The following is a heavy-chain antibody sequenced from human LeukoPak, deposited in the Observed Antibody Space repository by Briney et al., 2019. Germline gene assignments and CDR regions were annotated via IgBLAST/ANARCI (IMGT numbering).Heavy chain of an antibody. D-gene: IGHD3-3*01. V-gene: IGHV3-53*01. J-gene: IGHJ4*02. Sequence: PGGSLRLSCAASGFTVSSNYMSWVRQAPGKGLEWVSVIYSGGSTYYADSVKGRFTISRDNSKNTLYLQMNSLRAEDTAVYYCARNEWDFWSGPRFDYWGQGTLVTVSS. CDR3: ARNEWDFWSGPRFDY. CDR1: GFTVSSNY. CDR2: IYSGGST.